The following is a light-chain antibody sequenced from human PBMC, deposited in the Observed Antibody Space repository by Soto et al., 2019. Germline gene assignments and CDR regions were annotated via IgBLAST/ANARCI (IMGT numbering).Light chain of an antibody. CDR1: QGINKY. J-gene: IGKJ1*01. V-gene: IGKV1-27*01. CDR2: GAS. Sequence: DIQMTQSPSSLSASVGDRVTITCRASQGINKYLAWYQQRPGKVPRLRIYGASTLQSGVPSRFSGSGSGTDFTLTISSLQPEDFATYYCQKYNSAPWKFGQGTMVDI. CDR3: QKYNSAPWK.